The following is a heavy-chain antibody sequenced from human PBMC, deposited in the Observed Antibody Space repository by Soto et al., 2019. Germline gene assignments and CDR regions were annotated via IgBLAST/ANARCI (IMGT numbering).Heavy chain of an antibody. D-gene: IGHD2-15*01. CDR3: ARWDIVVVVAANTTEAFDY. CDR2: ISAYNGNT. Sequence: GASVKVSCKASGYTFTSYGISWVRQAPGQGLEWMGWISAYNGNTNYAQKLQGRVTMTTDTSTSTAYMELRSLRSDDTAVYYCARWDIVVVVAANTTEAFDYWGQGTLVTVSS. CDR1: GYTFTSYG. V-gene: IGHV1-18*01. J-gene: IGHJ4*02.